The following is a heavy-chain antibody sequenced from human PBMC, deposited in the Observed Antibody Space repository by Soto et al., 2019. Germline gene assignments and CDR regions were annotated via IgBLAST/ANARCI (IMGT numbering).Heavy chain of an antibody. CDR1: GYTFTSYD. Sequence: QVQLVQSGAEVKKPGASVKVSCKASGYTFTSYDINWVRQATGQGLEWMGWMNPNSGNTGYAQKFQGRVTMTRNTXXSTAYMELSSLRSEDTAVYYCARVNHPVGWELLDYWGQGTLVTVSS. J-gene: IGHJ4*02. D-gene: IGHD2-15*01. CDR2: MNPNSGNT. V-gene: IGHV1-8*01. CDR3: ARVNHPVGWELLDY.